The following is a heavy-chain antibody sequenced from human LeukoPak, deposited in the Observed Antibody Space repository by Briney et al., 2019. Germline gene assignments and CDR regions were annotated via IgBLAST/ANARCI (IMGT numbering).Heavy chain of an antibody. V-gene: IGHV4-39*02. Sequence: SETLSLTCTVSGGSISSSSYYWGWIRQPPGKGLEWIGSIYYSGGTYYNPSLKSRVTISVDTSKNQFSLKLSSVTAADTAVYYCARASSNYPLYYFDYWGQGTLVTVSS. CDR3: ARASSNYPLYYFDY. D-gene: IGHD4-11*01. CDR1: GGSISSSSYY. J-gene: IGHJ4*02. CDR2: IYYSGGT.